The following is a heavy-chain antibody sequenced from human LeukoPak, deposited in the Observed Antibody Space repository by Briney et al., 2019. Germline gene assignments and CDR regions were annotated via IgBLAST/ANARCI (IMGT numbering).Heavy chain of an antibody. J-gene: IGHJ4*02. D-gene: IGHD2-15*01. Sequence: GGSLRLSCPASGFTVSSNYMSWVRQAPGKGLEWVGRIKSKTDGGTTDYAAPVKGRFTISRDDSKNTLYLQMNSLKTEDTAVYYCTTGSLSYWGQGTLVTVSS. CDR3: TTGSLSY. CDR2: IKSKTDGGTT. CDR1: GFTVSSNY. V-gene: IGHV3-15*01.